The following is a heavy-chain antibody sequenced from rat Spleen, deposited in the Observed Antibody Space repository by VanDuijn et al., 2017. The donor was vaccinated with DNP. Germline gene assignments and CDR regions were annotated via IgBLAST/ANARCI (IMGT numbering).Heavy chain of an antibody. CDR1: GFSLTSYT. CDR2: ISSGGST. V-gene: IGHV2-6*01. CDR3: ARSRDGY. J-gene: IGHJ2*01. D-gene: IGHD1-12*02. Sequence: QVQLKESGPGLVQASETLSLTCTVSGFSLTSYTVSWVRQPPGKGLEWIAAISSGGSTYYNSALKSRLSISRDTSKSQVFLKMNSLQTEDTAMYFCARSRDGYWGQGVMVTVSS.